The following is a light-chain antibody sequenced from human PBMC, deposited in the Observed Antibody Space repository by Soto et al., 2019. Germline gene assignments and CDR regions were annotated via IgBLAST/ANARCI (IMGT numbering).Light chain of an antibody. V-gene: IGLV1-47*01. J-gene: IGLJ1*01. CDR3: AAWDDSLSGSYV. Sequence: SVPTERPSASGTPGQRVTISCSGSSSNIGSNYVYWYQQLPVTAPKLLIYRNNQRPSGVPDRFSGSKSGTSASLAISGLRSEDEADYYCAAWDDSLSGSYVFGTGTKVTVL. CDR2: RNN. CDR1: SSNIGSNY.